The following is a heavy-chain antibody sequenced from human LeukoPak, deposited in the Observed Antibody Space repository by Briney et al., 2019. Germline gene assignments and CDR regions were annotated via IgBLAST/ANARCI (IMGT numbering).Heavy chain of an antibody. CDR3: VSSSGLYGRTRFDN. CDR2: FYKSGDK. D-gene: IGHD3-22*01. CDR1: GDSITRSTYY. Sequence: SETLSLTCNVSGDSITRSTYYWAWIRQTPGKTLEYIGSFYKSGDKYYNPSVKSRVTISVDSSENQFSLHLTSVTDADTAVYYCVSSSGLYGRTRFDNWGQGSLVTVSS. V-gene: IGHV4-39*01. J-gene: IGHJ4*02.